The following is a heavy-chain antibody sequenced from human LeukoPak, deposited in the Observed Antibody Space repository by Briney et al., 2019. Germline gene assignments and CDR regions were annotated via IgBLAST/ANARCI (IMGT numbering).Heavy chain of an antibody. D-gene: IGHD6-19*01. CDR1: GYTFTSYY. CDR3: ARGLYSSGWYFYMHFDY. Sequence: ASVKVSCKASGYTFTSYYMHWVRQAPGQGLEWMGIINPSGGSTSYAQKFQGRVTMTRDTSISTAYMELSRLRSDDTAVYYCARGLYSSGWYFYMHFDYWGQGTLVTVSS. CDR2: INPSGGST. V-gene: IGHV1-46*01. J-gene: IGHJ4*02.